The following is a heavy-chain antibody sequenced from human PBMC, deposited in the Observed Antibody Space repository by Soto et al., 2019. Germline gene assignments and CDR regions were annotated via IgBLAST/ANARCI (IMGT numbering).Heavy chain of an antibody. V-gene: IGHV6-1*01. CDR2: TYYRSKWYN. CDR1: GDSVSSNSAA. J-gene: IGHJ6*02. D-gene: IGHD6-13*01. CDR3: AREPHGSSCYHINYYYYYGMDV. Sequence: SQTLSLTGAISGDSVSSNSAAWNWIRQSPSRGLEWLGRTYYRSKWYNDYAVSVKSRITINPDTSKNQFSLQLNSVTPEDTAVYYCAREPHGSSCYHINYYYYYGMDVWGQGTTVTVSS.